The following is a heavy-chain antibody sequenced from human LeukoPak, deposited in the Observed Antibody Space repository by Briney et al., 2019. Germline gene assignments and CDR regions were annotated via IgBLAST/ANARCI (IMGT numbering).Heavy chain of an antibody. V-gene: IGHV3-7*01. CDR2: INQDGSEK. CDR1: GFTFSTYW. Sequence: GGSLRLSCAASGFTFSTYWMSWVRQAPGKGLEWVANINQDGSEKYYVDSVKGRFSISRDNAKNSLYLHMNSLRAEDTATYYCARDRVWTVLYWGQGTLVTVSS. J-gene: IGHJ4*02. CDR3: ARDRVWTVLY. D-gene: IGHD6-13*01.